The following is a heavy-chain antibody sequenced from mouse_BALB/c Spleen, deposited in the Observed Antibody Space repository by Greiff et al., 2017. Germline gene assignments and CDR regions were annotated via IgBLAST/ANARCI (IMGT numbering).Heavy chain of an antibody. CDR2: ILPGSGST. D-gene: IGHD2-1*01. CDR3: ARSSMDGNSLYFDV. CDR1: GYTFSSYW. V-gene: IGHV1-9*01. Sequence: QVQLQQSGAELMKPGASVKISCKATGYTFSSYWIEWVKQRPGHGLEWIGEILPGSGSTNYNEKFKGKATFTADTSSNTAYMQLSSLTSEDSAVYYCARSSMDGNSLYFDVWGAGTTVTVSS. J-gene: IGHJ1*01.